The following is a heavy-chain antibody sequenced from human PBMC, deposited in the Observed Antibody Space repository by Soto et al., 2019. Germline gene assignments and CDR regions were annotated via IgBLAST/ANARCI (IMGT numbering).Heavy chain of an antibody. D-gene: IGHD1-26*01. CDR1: GVSISNTAYY. J-gene: IGHJ4*02. CDR2: IYYTGTT. V-gene: IGHV4-39*02. CDR3: ARDHSGTYSRPFDY. Sequence: SEPLSDTCGVSGVSISNTAYYWGRNRQPPGRGLEWIGTIYYTGTTYHNPSLKSRVTISVDTSNNQFSLKLTSVTAADTAVYYCARDHSGTYSRPFDYWGQGTLVTVSS.